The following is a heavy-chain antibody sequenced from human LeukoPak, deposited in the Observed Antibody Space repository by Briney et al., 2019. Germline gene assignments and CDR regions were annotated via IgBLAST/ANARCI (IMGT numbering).Heavy chain of an antibody. J-gene: IGHJ4*02. CDR2: INPNSGGT. D-gene: IGHD3-3*01. CDR3: ARYDFWSGQAYYFDY. V-gene: IGHV1-2*02. Sequence: ASVKVSCKASGYTFTGYYMHWVRQAPGQGLEWMGWINPNSGGTNYAQKFQGRVTMTRDTSISTAYMELSSLRSEDTAVYYCARYDFWSGQAYYFDYWGQGTLVTVSS. CDR1: GYTFTGYY.